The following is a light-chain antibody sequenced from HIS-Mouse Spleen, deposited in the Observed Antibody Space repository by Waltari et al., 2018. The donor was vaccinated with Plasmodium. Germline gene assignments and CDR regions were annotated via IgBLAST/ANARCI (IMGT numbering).Light chain of an antibody. Sequence: EIVMTHSPDTLSVSPGERATLSCRASQSVSSNLAWYQQKPGQAPRLLIYGASTRATGIPARFSGSGSGTEFTLTISSLQSEDFAVYYCQQYNNWSFTFGPGTKVDIK. CDR2: GAS. J-gene: IGKJ3*01. V-gene: IGKV3-15*01. CDR1: QSVSSN. CDR3: QQYNNWSFT.